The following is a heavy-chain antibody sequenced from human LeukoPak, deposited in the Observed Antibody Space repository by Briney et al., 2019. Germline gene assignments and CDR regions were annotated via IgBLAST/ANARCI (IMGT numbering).Heavy chain of an antibody. J-gene: IGHJ4*02. V-gene: IGHV3-9*01. CDR1: GFTLDDYA. D-gene: IGHD3-16*02. CDR2: ISWNSGSI. Sequence: GRSLRLSCAASGFTLDDYAMHWVRQAPGKGLEWVSGISWNSGSIGYADSVKGRFTISRDNAKNSLYLQMNSLRAEDTALYYCAKDWSRLRLGELSSPFDYWGQGTLVTVSS. CDR3: AKDWSRLRLGELSSPFDY.